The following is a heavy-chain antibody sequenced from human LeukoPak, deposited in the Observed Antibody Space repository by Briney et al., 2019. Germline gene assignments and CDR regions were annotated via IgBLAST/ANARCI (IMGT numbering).Heavy chain of an antibody. CDR1: GFTFDDYA. Sequence: GGSLRLSCVASGFTFDDYAMHWVRQAPGKGLEWVSGISWNSGSIGYADSVKGRFTISRDNAKNSLYLQMNSLRAEDTALYYCAKDMYRGEWELPENYFDYWGQGTLVTVSS. J-gene: IGHJ4*02. CDR3: AKDMYRGEWELPENYFDY. CDR2: ISWNSGSI. D-gene: IGHD1-26*01. V-gene: IGHV3-9*01.